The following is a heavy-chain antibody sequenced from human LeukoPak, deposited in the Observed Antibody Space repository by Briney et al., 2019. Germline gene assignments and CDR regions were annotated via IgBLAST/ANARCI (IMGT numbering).Heavy chain of an antibody. CDR2: IYYSGNT. D-gene: IGHD6-19*01. Sequence: SETLSLTCTVSGGSISSYYWSWIRQPPGKGLEYIGYIYYSGNTNCNPSLKSRVTISLDTSKHQFSLKLSSVTAADTAVYYCARVTTVTGTVWFDPWGRGTLVTVSS. CDR3: ARVTTVTGTVWFDP. J-gene: IGHJ5*02. CDR1: GGSISSYY. V-gene: IGHV4-59*01.